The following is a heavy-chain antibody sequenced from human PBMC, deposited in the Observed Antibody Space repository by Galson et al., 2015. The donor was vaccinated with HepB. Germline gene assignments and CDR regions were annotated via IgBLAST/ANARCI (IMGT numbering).Heavy chain of an antibody. J-gene: IGHJ5*02. V-gene: IGHV3-30-3*01. D-gene: IGHD6-13*01. CDR2: ISYDGTDK. Sequence: SLRLSCAASGFTFNSYNMHWVRQAPGKGLEWVAFISYDGTDKNYADSVRGRFTISRDNSKNTLYLETNSLRTDDTAVYYCAREKVAAVLSDALDTWGQGTLVTASS. CDR1: GFTFNSYN. CDR3: AREKVAAVLSDALDT.